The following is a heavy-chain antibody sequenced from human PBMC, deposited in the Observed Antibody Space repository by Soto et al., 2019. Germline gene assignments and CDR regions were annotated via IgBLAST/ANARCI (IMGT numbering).Heavy chain of an antibody. J-gene: IGHJ5*02. CDR3: ARDSRTPHYDILTGYYPTWFDP. CDR1: GGSISSGGYS. CDR2: IYHSGST. V-gene: IGHV4-30-2*01. Sequence: QLQLQESGSGLVKPSQTLSLTCAVSGGSISSGGYSWSWIRQPPGKGLEWIGYIYHSGSTYYNPSLKSRVTISVDRSKNQISLKLSSVTAEDTAVYYCARDSRTPHYDILTGYYPTWFDPWGQGTLVTVSS. D-gene: IGHD3-9*01.